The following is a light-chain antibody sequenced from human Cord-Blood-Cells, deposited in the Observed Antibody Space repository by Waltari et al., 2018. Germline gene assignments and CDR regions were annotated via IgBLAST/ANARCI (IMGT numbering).Light chain of an antibody. J-gene: IGLJ3*02. CDR3: SSYTSSSNWV. V-gene: IGLV2-14*01. Sequence: QSALTQPASVSGSPGQSITISCTGTSSDVGGYNYVSWYQQHPGKAPKLVIYDVSKRPSGVSNRFSGSKSGSTASLTISGLQAEDEADYYCSSYTSSSNWVFGGGTKLTVL. CDR1: SSDVGGYNY. CDR2: DVS.